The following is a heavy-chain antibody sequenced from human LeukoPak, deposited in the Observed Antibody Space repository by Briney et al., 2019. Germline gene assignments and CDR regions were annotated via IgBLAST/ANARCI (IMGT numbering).Heavy chain of an antibody. J-gene: IGHJ3*02. Sequence: PGGSLRLSCAASGFTFSSYWMSWVRQAPGKGLEWVSVICSGGSTYHADSVKGRFTISRDNSKNTLYLQMNSLRAEDTAVYYCARVSWSLAFDIWGQGTMVTVSS. CDR3: ARVSWSLAFDI. CDR2: ICSGGST. CDR1: GFTFSSYW. V-gene: IGHV3-66*02. D-gene: IGHD6-13*01.